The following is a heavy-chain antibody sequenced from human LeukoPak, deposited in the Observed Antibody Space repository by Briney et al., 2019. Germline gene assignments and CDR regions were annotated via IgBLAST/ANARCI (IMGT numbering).Heavy chain of an antibody. J-gene: IGHJ2*01. CDR3: ARRTVSHWYFDL. V-gene: IGHV4-39*01. D-gene: IGHD4-17*01. CDR2: IYYSGST. CDR1: GGSISSSSYY. Sequence: SETLSLTCTVSGGSISSSSYYWGWIRQPPGKGLEWVGSIYYSGSTYYNPSLKSRVTISVDTSKNQFSLKLSSVTAADTAVYYCARRTVSHWYFDLWGRGTLVTVSS.